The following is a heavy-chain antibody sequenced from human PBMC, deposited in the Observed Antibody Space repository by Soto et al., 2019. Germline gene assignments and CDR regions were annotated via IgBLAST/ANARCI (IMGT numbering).Heavy chain of an antibody. V-gene: IGHV4-4*02. CDR1: GDSISGSYW. CDR3: GITLLGY. Sequence: PSETLSLTCTVSGDSISGSYWWSWVRQPPGKGLEWIGEVSQSGNTNYNPSLMSRLTISVDKSKNQFSLRLTYVTAADTGIYYCGITLLGYWGQGTLVTVSS. CDR2: VSQSGNT. J-gene: IGHJ4*02.